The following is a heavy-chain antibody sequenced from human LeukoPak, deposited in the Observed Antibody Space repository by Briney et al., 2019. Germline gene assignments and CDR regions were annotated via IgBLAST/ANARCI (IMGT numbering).Heavy chain of an antibody. Sequence: PSETLSLTCPVSGYSITSGFYWAWIRASPGRGLEWIGNLHHSGSTYYNPSLQSRVTISVDTSKNQFSLKLTSVTATDTAVYYCARCPAAGPFEVWGQGTVVTVSS. V-gene: IGHV4-38-2*01. CDR3: ARCPAAGPFEV. J-gene: IGHJ3*01. D-gene: IGHD6-13*01. CDR1: GYSITSGFY. CDR2: LHHSGST.